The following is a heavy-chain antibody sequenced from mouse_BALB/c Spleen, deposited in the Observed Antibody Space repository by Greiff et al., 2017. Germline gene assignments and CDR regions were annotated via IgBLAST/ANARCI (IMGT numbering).Heavy chain of an antibody. Sequence: QVQLQQPGAELVKPGAPVKLSCKASGYTFTSYWMNWVKQRPGRGLEWIGRIDPSDSETHYNQKFKDKATLTVDKSSSTAYIQPSSLTSEDSAVYYCANGNYAYWGQGTLVTVSA. D-gene: IGHD2-1*01. CDR3: ANGNYAY. J-gene: IGHJ3*01. CDR2: IDPSDSET. CDR1: GYTFTSYW. V-gene: IGHV1-69*02.